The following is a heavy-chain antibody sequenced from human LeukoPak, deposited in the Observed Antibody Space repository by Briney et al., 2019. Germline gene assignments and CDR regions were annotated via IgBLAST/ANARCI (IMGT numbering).Heavy chain of an antibody. D-gene: IGHD3-22*01. CDR2: ITSRGEST. CDR1: GFTFSIYA. V-gene: IGHV3-23*01. Sequence: GGSLRLSCAASGFTFSIYAMSWVRQAPGKGLQWVSSITSRGESTWYVDSVKGRFTVTRDNSENTLYLQMHSLRAEDTAVYYCARDRPNYYGSDGHYYRRDGDYWGRGTLVTVSS. J-gene: IGHJ4*02. CDR3: ARDRPNYYGSDGHYYRRDGDY.